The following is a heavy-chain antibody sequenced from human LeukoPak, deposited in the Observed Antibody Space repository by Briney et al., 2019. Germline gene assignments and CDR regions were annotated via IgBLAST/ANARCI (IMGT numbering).Heavy chain of an antibody. CDR1: GFTFSGYW. J-gene: IGHJ2*01. D-gene: IGHD3-10*01. Sequence: GGSLRLSCAASGFTFSGYWMHWVRQAPGKGLVWVSRITSDGSSTSYADSVKGRFTISRDNAKNTLYLQMISLRAEDTAVYYCARDMGWYFDLWGRGTLVTVSS. CDR3: ARDMGWYFDL. CDR2: ITSDGSST. V-gene: IGHV3-74*01.